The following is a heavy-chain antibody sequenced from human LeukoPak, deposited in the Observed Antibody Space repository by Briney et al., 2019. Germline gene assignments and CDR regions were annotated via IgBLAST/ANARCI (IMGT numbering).Heavy chain of an antibody. J-gene: IGHJ4*02. Sequence: SETLSLTCTVSGGSISSYYWSWIRQPAGKGLEWIGYIYYSGSTYYNPSLKSRVTISVDTSKNQFSLKLSSVTAADTAVYYCARDGGGDSSGYYWGQGTLVTVSS. V-gene: IGHV4-59*06. D-gene: IGHD3-22*01. CDR1: GGSISSYY. CDR3: ARDGGGDSSGYY. CDR2: IYYSGST.